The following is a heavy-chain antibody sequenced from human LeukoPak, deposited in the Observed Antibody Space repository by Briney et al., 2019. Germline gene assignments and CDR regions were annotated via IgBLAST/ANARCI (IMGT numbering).Heavy chain of an antibody. Sequence: GGSLRLSCAASGFTFSSYWMSWVRQAPGKGLEWVANIKQDGSEKYYVDSVKGRFTISRDNATNSLYLQMNSLRAEDTAVYYCARSSWWELRGLAFDIWGQGTMVTVSS. D-gene: IGHD1-26*01. J-gene: IGHJ3*02. CDR1: GFTFSSYW. CDR2: IKQDGSEK. V-gene: IGHV3-7*01. CDR3: ARSSWWELRGLAFDI.